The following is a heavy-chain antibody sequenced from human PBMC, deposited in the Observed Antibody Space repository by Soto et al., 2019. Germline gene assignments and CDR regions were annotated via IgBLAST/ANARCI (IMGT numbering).Heavy chain of an antibody. D-gene: IGHD4-17*01. CDR3: AREAGVRSPFDP. Sequence: ETLSLTCTVSGDSINSYSWTWIRQPPGKGLEWIGYIYDSGSTNYNPSLKSRVTISVDTSKNQFSLKLTSVTAADTAMYYCAREAGVRSPFDPWGQGTLVTVSS. CDR1: GDSINSYS. CDR2: IYDSGST. J-gene: IGHJ5*02. V-gene: IGHV4-59*01.